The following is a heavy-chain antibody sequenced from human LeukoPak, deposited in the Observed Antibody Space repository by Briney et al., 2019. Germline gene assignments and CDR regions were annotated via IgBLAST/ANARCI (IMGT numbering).Heavy chain of an antibody. CDR1: GFTFSNDW. CDR3: TTDRVGTTTPGYHGLDV. J-gene: IGHJ6*02. V-gene: IGHV3-15*01. Sequence: AGSLRLSCAASGFTFSNDWMSWVRQAPGKGLEWVGRIKRKTDGGTTDYAAPVKGRFTISRDDSKNTLYLQMNSLKTEDTAVYYCTTDRVGTTTPGYHGLDVWGQGTTVTVSS. D-gene: IGHD1-26*01. CDR2: IKRKTDGGTT.